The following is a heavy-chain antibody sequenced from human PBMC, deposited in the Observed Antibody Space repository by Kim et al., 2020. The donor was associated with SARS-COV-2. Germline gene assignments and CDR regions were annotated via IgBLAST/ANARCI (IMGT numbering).Heavy chain of an antibody. CDR1: GYTLTELS. CDR3: ATDRRGYCSGGSCNLDY. Sequence: ASVKVSCKVSGYTLTELSMHWVRQAPGKGLEWMGGFDPEDGETIYAQKFQGRVTMTEDTSTDTAYMELSRLRSEDTAVYYCATDRRGYCSGGSCNLDYWGQGTLVTVSS. D-gene: IGHD2-15*01. V-gene: IGHV1-24*01. J-gene: IGHJ4*02. CDR2: FDPEDGET.